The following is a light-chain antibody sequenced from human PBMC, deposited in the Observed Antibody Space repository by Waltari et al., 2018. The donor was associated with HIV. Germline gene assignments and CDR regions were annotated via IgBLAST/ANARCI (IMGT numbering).Light chain of an antibody. CDR2: SAS. CDR3: QQYSSRPLT. V-gene: IGKV3-15*01. Sequence: VLTQSPATLAVSPGEGATLSCRARQNIGNNLAWFQQKLGQAPRVLMYSASVRATGIPARFTGGGSGTDFTLTISSLQPEDVAIYYCQQYSSRPLTFGGGTKVEI. CDR1: QNIGNN. J-gene: IGKJ4*01.